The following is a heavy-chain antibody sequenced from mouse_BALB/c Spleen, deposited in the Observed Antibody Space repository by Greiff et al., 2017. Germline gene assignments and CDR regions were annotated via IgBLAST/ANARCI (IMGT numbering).Heavy chain of an antibody. V-gene: IGHV3-6*02. Sequence: EVHLVESGPGLVKPSQSLSLTCSVTGYSITSGYYWNWIRQFPGNKLEWMGYISYDGSNNYNPSLKNRISITRDTSKNQFFLKLNSVTTEDTATYYCARGRDAMDYWGQGTSVTGSS. CDR2: ISYDGSN. CDR3: ARGRDAMDY. J-gene: IGHJ4*01. CDR1: GYSITSGYY.